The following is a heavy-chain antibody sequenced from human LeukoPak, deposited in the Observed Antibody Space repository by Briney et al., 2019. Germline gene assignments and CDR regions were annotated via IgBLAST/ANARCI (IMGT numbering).Heavy chain of an antibody. CDR1: GFTFSSHG. J-gene: IGHJ4*02. D-gene: IGHD7-27*01. Sequence: GTLILSCAASGFTFSSHGMNWVRQAPGKGLEWVSGIIGSGGTTYYADSVKGRFTISRDNSKNTLYLQMNSLRAEDTALYYCAKDINWASFESWGQGTLVTVSS. CDR3: AKDINWASFES. CDR2: IIGSGGTT. V-gene: IGHV3-23*01.